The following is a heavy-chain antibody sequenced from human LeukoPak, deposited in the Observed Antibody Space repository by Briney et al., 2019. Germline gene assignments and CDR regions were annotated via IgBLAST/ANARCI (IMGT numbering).Heavy chain of an antibody. CDR3: VRSCSSGSCYGYKDY. CDR1: GFTISSYW. J-gene: IGHJ4*02. CDR2: VNGDGTST. V-gene: IGHV3-74*01. D-gene: IGHD2-2*01. Sequence: GGSLRLSCATSGFTISSYWMHWVRQVPGKGLVWVSRVNGDGTSTSYADSVQGRFTISRDNAKNTLYLYMNSLRGDDTAIYFCVRSCSSGSCYGYKDYWGQGTLVTVSS.